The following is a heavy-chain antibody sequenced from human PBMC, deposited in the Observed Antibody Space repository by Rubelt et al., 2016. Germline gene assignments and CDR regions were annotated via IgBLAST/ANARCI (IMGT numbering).Heavy chain of an antibody. J-gene: IGHJ4*02. Sequence: VQLVESGGGLVQPGGSLRLSCAASGFTFSSYSMNWVRQAPGKGLEWVSYISSSSSTIYYADSVKGRFTVSRDNAKNSLYLQMNSLRAEDTALYYCARGGSYYYESSGYHWGQGTLVTVSS. CDR3: ARGGSYYYESSGYH. V-gene: IGHV3-48*04. CDR1: GFTFSSYS. CDR2: ISSSSSTI. D-gene: IGHD3-22*01.